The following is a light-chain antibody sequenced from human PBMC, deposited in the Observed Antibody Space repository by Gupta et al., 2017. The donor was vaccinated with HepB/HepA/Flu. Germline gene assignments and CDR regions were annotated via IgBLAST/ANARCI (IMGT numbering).Light chain of an antibody. V-gene: IGKV3-15*01. Sequence: EVVMTQSPPTLSVSPGESATLSCRASQSFSSNLAWYQQKPGQAPRLLIYGASTRATGIPARFSGSGSGTEFTLTISSLQSEDVGVYYCKQYNNWPPLTFGGGTKVEIK. CDR1: QSFSSN. J-gene: IGKJ4*01. CDR3: KQYNNWPPLT. CDR2: GAS.